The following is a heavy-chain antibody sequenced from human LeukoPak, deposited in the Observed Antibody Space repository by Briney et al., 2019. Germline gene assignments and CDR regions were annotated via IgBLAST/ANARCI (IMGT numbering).Heavy chain of an antibody. CDR2: INHSGST. J-gene: IGHJ4*02. V-gene: IGHV4-34*01. Sequence: PSETLSLTCAVYGGSFSGYYWSWIRQPPGKGLEWIGEINHSGSTNYNPSLKSRVTISVDSSKNQFSLKLSSVTAADTAVYYCARRSRYCNNTSCYIRPFDYWGQGTLVTVSS. CDR1: GGSFSGYY. D-gene: IGHD2-2*02. CDR3: ARRSRYCNNTSCYIRPFDY.